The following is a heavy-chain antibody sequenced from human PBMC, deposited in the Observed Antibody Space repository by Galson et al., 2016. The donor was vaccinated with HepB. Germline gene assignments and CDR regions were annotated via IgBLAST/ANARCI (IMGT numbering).Heavy chain of an antibody. CDR1: GGSVSSGTYF. J-gene: IGHJ4*02. V-gene: IGHV4-61*01. Sequence: SETLSLTCTVSGGSVSSGTYFWSWIRKPPGKGLEWIGYINSSGSTKYNPSLKSPVTISVDTSKNQFSLKLSSVTAADSAVYYCARDRLYYDSRAYYPTFDYWGQGTLVTVSS. CDR2: INSSGST. D-gene: IGHD3-22*01. CDR3: ARDRLYYDSRAYYPTFDY.